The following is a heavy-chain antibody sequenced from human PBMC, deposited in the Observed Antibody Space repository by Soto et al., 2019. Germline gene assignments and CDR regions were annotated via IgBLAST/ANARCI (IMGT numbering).Heavy chain of an antibody. CDR2: VYYSGST. Sequence: PSETRSLTCTVSGGSVSSGSYYWGWVRQPPGKGLEWIGSVYYSGSTYYNPSLESRVTISVDKSKNQFSLKLSSVTAADTAVYYCARHLSSTSYWVYYYYYMDVWGKGTTVTVSS. J-gene: IGHJ6*03. V-gene: IGHV4-39*01. D-gene: IGHD2-2*01. CDR3: ARHLSSTSYWVYYYYYMDV. CDR1: GGSVSSGSYY.